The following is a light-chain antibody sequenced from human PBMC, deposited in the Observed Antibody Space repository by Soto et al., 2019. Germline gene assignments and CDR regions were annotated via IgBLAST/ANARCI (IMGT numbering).Light chain of an antibody. V-gene: IGLV1-44*01. J-gene: IGLJ7*01. CDR3: AAWDDSLNGAV. Sequence: QSVLTQPPSASGTPGQRVTISCSGSSSNIGSNTVNWYQQLPGTAPKLLIYSNNQRPSGVPDRFSGSKSGTSASLAISGLKSEDEADYYCAAWDDSLNGAVFGGGTQRTV. CDR1: SSNIGSNT. CDR2: SNN.